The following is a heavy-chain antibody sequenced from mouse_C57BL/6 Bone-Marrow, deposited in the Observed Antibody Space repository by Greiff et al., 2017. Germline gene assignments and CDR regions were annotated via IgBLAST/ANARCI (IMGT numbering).Heavy chain of an antibody. Sequence: EVKVEESGGGLVQPGGSMKLSCVASGFTFSNYWMNWVRQSPEKGLEWVAQIRLKSDNYATHYAESVKGRFTISRDESKSSVYLQMNNLRAEDTGIYYCTGGSCYYAMDYWGQGTSVTGSS. CDR1: GFTFSNYW. V-gene: IGHV6-3*01. J-gene: IGHJ4*01. D-gene: IGHD1-1*01. CDR3: TGGSCYYAMDY. CDR2: IRLKSDNYAT.